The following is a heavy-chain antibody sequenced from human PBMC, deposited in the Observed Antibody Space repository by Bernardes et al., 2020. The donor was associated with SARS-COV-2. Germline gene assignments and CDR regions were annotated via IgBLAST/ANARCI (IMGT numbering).Heavy chain of an antibody. Sequence: GGSLRLSCAASGFTFSSYAMSWVRQAPGKGLEWVSAISGSGGSTYYADSVKGRFTISRDNSKNTLYLQMNSLRAEDTAVYYCAKDLGDYYYGSGSYYKGDYCGQGTLVTVSS. J-gene: IGHJ4*02. D-gene: IGHD3-10*01. CDR1: GFTFSSYA. CDR2: ISGSGGST. V-gene: IGHV3-23*01. CDR3: AKDLGDYYYGSGSYYKGDY.